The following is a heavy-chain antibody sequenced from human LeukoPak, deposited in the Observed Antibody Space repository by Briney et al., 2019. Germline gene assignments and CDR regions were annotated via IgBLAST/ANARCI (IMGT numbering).Heavy chain of an antibody. CDR2: ISYDGSNK. CDR3: ARSYCSGSTCYAPEY. J-gene: IGHJ4*02. Sequence: GGSLRPSCAASGFTFSNYAMYWVRQAPGKGLEWVAVISYDGSNKYYADSVKGRFTISRDNSKNTLYLQMNSLRAEDTAVYYCARSYCSGSTCYAPEYWGQGTLVTVSS. V-gene: IGHV3-30*04. D-gene: IGHD2-2*01. CDR1: GFTFSNYA.